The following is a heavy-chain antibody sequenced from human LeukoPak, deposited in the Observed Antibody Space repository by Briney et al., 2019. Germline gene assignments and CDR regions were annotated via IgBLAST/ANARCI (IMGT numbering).Heavy chain of an antibody. CDR2: INPRGST. D-gene: IGHD5-24*01. CDR1: GGSFSGYY. V-gene: IGHV4-34*01. J-gene: IGHJ4*02. Sequence: SETLSLTCGDYGGSFSGYYWSWIRQPPGKGLEWIGEINPRGSTNYNPSLKSRVTLSADTSKNQFSLTSNSVTAADTAVYYCARRRLGYYFDYWGQGTLVTVSS. CDR3: ARRRLGYYFDY.